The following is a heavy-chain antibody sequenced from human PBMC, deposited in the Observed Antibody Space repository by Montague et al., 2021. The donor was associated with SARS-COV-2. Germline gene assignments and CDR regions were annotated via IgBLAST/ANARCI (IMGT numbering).Heavy chain of an antibody. CDR2: IYYTGET. V-gene: IGHV4-59*12. D-gene: IGHD3-3*01. CDR3: ARFWSGYVDE. J-gene: IGHJ4*02. CDR1: GGSIRSYY. Sequence: SETLSLTCSFSGGSIRSYYWSWIRLPPGKALEWLGDIYYTGETTYNPSLKSRVTMSVDTSRSQFSLRLTSVTAADTAVYFCARFWSGYVDEWGQGTLVTVSS.